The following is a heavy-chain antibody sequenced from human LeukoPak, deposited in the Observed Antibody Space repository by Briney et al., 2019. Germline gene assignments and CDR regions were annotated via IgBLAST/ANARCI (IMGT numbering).Heavy chain of an antibody. Sequence: DSVKGRFTISRDNSKNTLYLQMNSLRAEDTAVYYCARGLRYSSGWYYFDYWGQGTLVTVSS. J-gene: IGHJ4*02. CDR3: ARGLRYSSGWYYFDY. D-gene: IGHD6-19*01. V-gene: IGHV3-53*01.